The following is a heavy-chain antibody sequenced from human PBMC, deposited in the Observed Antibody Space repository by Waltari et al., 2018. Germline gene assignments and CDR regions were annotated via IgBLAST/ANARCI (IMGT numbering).Heavy chain of an antibody. D-gene: IGHD3-22*01. CDR3: AKGFDRASFDY. CDR1: GFIFSSYT. V-gene: IGHV3-23*03. Sequence: EVQLLESGGGLVQPGGSLRLSCAASGFIFSSYTMNWVRQAPGKGLEWVSVFHGGGDTDYADSVKGRFTISRDNSKNMLYLQMNSLRPEDTAVYYCAKGFDRASFDYCGQGALVTVSS. CDR2: FHGGGDT. J-gene: IGHJ4*02.